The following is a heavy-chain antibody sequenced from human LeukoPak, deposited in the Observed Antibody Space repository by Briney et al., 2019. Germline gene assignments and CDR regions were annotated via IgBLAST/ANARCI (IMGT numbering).Heavy chain of an antibody. CDR1: GFTFSSYS. D-gene: IGHD4-17*01. Sequence: PGGSLRLSFAASGFTFSSYSMNWVRQAPGKGLEWVSSISSSSSYIYYADSVKGRFTISRDNAKNSLYLQMNSLRAEDTAVYYCAREGFTVTMNYFDYWGQGTLVTVSS. CDR2: ISSSSSYI. CDR3: AREGFTVTMNYFDY. V-gene: IGHV3-21*01. J-gene: IGHJ4*02.